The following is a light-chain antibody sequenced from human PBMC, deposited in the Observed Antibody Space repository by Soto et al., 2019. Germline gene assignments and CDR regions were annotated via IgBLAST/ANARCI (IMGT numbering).Light chain of an antibody. CDR1: SSDVGSYNL. CDR3: CSYAGSWV. Sequence: QSALTQPASVSGSPGQSITISCTGTSSDVGSYNLVSWYQQHPGKAPKLMNYEGSKRPSGVSNRFSGSKSANTASLTISGLQAEDEADYYCCSYAGSWVFGGGTKLTVL. J-gene: IGLJ3*02. V-gene: IGLV2-23*01. CDR2: EGS.